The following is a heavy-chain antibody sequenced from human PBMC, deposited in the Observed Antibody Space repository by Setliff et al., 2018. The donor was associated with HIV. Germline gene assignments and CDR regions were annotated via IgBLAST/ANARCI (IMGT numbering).Heavy chain of an antibody. Sequence: PSETLSLTCTVSGGSISSSSYYWGWIRQPPGQGLEWIGSIYYSGDTFYNTSLKTRITISVDTSKNHLSLKVSSLTAADTAVYYCARAPYYDYRGLAVYYFDYWGQGTLVTVSS. CDR2: IYYSGDT. J-gene: IGHJ4*02. CDR3: ARAPYYDYRGLAVYYFDY. CDR1: GGSISSSSYY. D-gene: IGHD3-22*01. V-gene: IGHV4-39*07.